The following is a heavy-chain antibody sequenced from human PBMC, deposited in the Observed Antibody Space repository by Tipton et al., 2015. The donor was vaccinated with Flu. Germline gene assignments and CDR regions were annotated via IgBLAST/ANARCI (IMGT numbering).Heavy chain of an antibody. Sequence: LRLSCTVSGGSISSSSYYWGWIRQPPGKGLEWIGSIYYSGSTYYNPSLKSRVTISVDTSKNQFSLELSSVTAADTAVYYCARLRANYYDSSGYSDYWGQGTLVTVSS. CDR1: GGSISSSSYY. D-gene: IGHD3-22*01. CDR2: IYYSGST. CDR3: ARLRANYYDSSGYSDY. V-gene: IGHV4-39*07. J-gene: IGHJ4*02.